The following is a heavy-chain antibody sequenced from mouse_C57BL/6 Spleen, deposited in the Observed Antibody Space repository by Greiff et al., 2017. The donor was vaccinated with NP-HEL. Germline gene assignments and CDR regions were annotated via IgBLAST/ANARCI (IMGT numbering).Heavy chain of an antibody. D-gene: IGHD1-1*01. CDR3: ASLVVDYAMDY. Sequence: VMLVESGPGLVQPSQSLSITCTVSGFSVTSYGVNWGHQATGKGREWLGVIWSGGSTDYNAAFISRLSISKDNSKSQVFFKMNSLQADDTAIYYCASLVVDYAMDYWGQGTSVTVSS. CDR1: GFSVTSYG. CDR2: IWSGGST. V-gene: IGHV2-2*01. J-gene: IGHJ4*01.